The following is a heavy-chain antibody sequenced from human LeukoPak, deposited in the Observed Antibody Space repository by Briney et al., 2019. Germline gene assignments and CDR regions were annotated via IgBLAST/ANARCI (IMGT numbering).Heavy chain of an antibody. CDR2: ISYDGSNK. J-gene: IGHJ4*02. D-gene: IGHD1-14*01. CDR1: GFTFSSYA. V-gene: IGHV3-30-3*01. CDR3: GRDEGDVTSFDY. Sequence: GGSLRLSCAASGFTFSSYAMHWVRQAPGKGLEWVAVISYDGSNKYYADSVKGRFTISRDNSKNTLYLQMNSLRAEETAVYYCGRDEGDVTSFDYWGQGTLVTVSS.